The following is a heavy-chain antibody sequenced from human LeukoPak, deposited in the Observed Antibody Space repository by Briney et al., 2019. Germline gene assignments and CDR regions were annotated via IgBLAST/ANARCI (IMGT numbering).Heavy chain of an antibody. J-gene: IGHJ4*02. CDR2: IYHSGST. D-gene: IGHD3-9*01. CDR3: ARVPYYDILTGTRGYYFDY. CDR1: GGSISSGGYS. Sequence: ASETLSLTCAVSGGSISSGGYSWSWIRQPPGKGLECIGYIYHSGSTYYNPSLKSRVTISVDRSKNQFSLKLSSVTAADTAVYYCARVPYYDILTGTRGYYFDYWGQGTLVTVSS. V-gene: IGHV4-30-2*01.